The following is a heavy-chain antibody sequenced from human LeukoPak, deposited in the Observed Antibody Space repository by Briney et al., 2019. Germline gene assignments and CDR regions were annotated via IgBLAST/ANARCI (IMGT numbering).Heavy chain of an antibody. CDR2: INHSGST. V-gene: IGHV4-34*01. CDR3: ARWGLRYSSKKHGYYYYMDV. CDR1: GGSFSGYY. Sequence: PSETLSLTCAVYGGSFSGYYWSWIRQPPGKGLEWIGEINHSGSTNYNPSLKSRVTISVDTSKNQFSLKLSSVTAADTAVYYCARWGLRYSSKKHGYYYYMDVWGKGTTVTISS. D-gene: IGHD6-13*01. J-gene: IGHJ6*03.